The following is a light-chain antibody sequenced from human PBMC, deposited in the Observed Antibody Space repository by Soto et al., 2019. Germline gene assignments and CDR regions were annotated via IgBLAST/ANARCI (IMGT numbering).Light chain of an antibody. CDR1: SSNMGSGFD. CDR2: GNT. CDR3: QSYDSNLNAYV. Sequence: QPVLTQPPSVSGAPGQRVTISCTGSSSNMGSGFDVHWYQQLPGTAPKLLIHGNTNRPSEVPDRFSGSKSGTSASLAISGLQDEDEAAYYCQSYDSNLNAYVFGTGTKVTVL. J-gene: IGLJ1*01. V-gene: IGLV1-40*01.